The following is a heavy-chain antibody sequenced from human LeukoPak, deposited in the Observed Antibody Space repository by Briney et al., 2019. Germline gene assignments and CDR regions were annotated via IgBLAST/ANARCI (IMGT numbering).Heavy chain of an antibody. CDR2: IKQDGSQK. CDR3: ARDCSKTSCYADY. D-gene: IGHD2-2*01. V-gene: IGHV3-7*01. Sequence: PGGSLRLSCAASGFTFSNYWMSWVRQAPGKGLEWVASIKQDGSQKYYVDSVKGRFTISRDNAKNSLYLQMNSLRAEDTAVYYCARDCSKTSCYADYWGQGTLVTVSS. CDR1: GFTFSNYW. J-gene: IGHJ4*02.